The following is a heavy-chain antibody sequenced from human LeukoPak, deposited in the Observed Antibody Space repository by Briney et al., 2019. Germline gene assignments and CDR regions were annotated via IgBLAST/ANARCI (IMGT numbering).Heavy chain of an antibody. V-gene: IGHV1-18*01. CDR3: GGYQLPPFWSGIPYEPDY. D-gene: IGHD3-3*01. CDR2: ISAYNGNT. CDR1: GYTFTSYG. J-gene: IGHJ4*02. Sequence: GASVKVSCKASGYTFTSYGISWVRQAPGQGLEWMGWISAYNGNTNYAQKLQGRVTMTTDTSTSTAYMELRSLRSDDTAVYYCGGYQLPPFWSGIPYEPDYWGQGTLVTVSS.